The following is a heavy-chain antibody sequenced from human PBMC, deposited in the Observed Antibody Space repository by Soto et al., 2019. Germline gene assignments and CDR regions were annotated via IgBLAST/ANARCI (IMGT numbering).Heavy chain of an antibody. Sequence: EVQLAESGGGMVQPGGSLRRSCVASGFTFSSYDMHWVRQAPGKGLEYVSSISSNGGTTYYGNSVKGRFTISRDNSKNTLYLQMGSLRAEDMAVYYCVRRVSGNYDYWAQGTLVTVSS. CDR2: ISSNGGTT. CDR1: GFTFSSYD. J-gene: IGHJ4*02. V-gene: IGHV3-64*01. D-gene: IGHD1-7*01. CDR3: VRRVSGNYDY.